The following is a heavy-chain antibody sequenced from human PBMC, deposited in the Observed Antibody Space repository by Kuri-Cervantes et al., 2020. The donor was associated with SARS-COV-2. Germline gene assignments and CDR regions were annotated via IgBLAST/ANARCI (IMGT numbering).Heavy chain of an antibody. CDR1: GFTFSSYS. J-gene: IGHJ4*02. V-gene: IGHV3-48*02. CDR3: ARVEGGGTTVTSYFDY. Sequence: GGSLRLSCAASGFTFSSYSMNWVRQAPGKGLEWVSYISSSSSTIYYADSVKGRFTISRDNAKNSLYLQMNSLRDEDTAVYYCARVEGGGTTVTSYFDYWGQGTLVTVSS. D-gene: IGHD4-17*01. CDR2: ISSSSSTI.